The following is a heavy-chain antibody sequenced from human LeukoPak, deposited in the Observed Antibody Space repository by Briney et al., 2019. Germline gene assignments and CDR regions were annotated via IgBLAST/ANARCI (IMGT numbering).Heavy chain of an antibody. CDR3: AKEGGAGYGYSMDV. D-gene: IGHD3-9*01. CDR2: ISGSGANT. V-gene: IGHV3-23*01. Sequence: GGSLRLSCAASGFTFSSYAMSWVRQAPGKGLEWVSAISGSGANTFYTDSVKGRFTISRDNSKNTLYLQMDSLRAGDTALYYCAKEGGAGYGYSMDVWGQGTTVTVSS. J-gene: IGHJ6*02. CDR1: GFTFSSYA.